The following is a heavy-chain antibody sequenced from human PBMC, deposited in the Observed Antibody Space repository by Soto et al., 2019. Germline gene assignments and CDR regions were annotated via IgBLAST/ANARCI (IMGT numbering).Heavy chain of an antibody. CDR2: ISYDGSNK. CDR1: GFTFSSYA. D-gene: IGHD1-20*01. Sequence: QVQLVESGGGVVQPGRSLRLSCAASGFTFSSYAMHWVRQAPGKGLEWVAVISYDGSNKYYADSVKGRFTISRDNSKNTLYLQMNSLRAEDTAVYYCARGRYGMDVCGHGTTVTVSS. CDR3: ARGRYGMDV. J-gene: IGHJ6*02. V-gene: IGHV3-30-3*01.